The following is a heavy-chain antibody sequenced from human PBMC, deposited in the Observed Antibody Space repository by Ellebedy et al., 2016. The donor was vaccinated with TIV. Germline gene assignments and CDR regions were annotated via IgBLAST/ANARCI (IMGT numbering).Heavy chain of an antibody. D-gene: IGHD1/OR15-1a*01. J-gene: IGHJ4*02. Sequence: GESLKISCAASGFIFSNAWMNWVRQVPGKGLEWVASIKQDGSERPCVDSVEGRFTISRDNVKNSLYLQMSSLRAEDTAVYYCARDQGWAAAGTTRFDYWGPGTLVTVSS. V-gene: IGHV3-7*01. CDR2: IKQDGSER. CDR3: ARDQGWAAAGTTRFDY. CDR1: GFIFSNAW.